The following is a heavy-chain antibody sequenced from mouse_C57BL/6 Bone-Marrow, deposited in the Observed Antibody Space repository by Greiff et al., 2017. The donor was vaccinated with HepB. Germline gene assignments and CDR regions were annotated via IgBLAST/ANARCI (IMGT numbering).Heavy chain of an antibody. CDR3: ARYEYYGSSHFDY. J-gene: IGHJ2*01. Sequence: EVQRVESGGGLVQPGGSLSLSCAASGFTFTDYYMSWFRQPPGKSLEWLGFIRNKANGYTTEYSASVKGRFTISRDNSQSILYLQMNALRTEDSATYYCARYEYYGSSHFDYWGQGTTLTVSS. V-gene: IGHV7-3*01. CDR2: IRNKANGYTT. D-gene: IGHD1-1*01. CDR1: GFTFTDYY.